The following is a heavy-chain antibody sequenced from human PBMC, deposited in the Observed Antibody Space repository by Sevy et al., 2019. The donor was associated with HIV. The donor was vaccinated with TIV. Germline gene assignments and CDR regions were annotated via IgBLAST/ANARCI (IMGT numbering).Heavy chain of an antibody. CDR1: GYTFTSYD. J-gene: IGHJ3*02. Sequence: VSVKVSCKASGYTFTSYDINWVRQATGQGLEWMGWMKPNSGNTGYAQKFQGRVTMTRNTSISTAYMELSSLRSEDTAVYYCARSAAAASRDAFDIWGQGTMVTVSS. CDR3: ARSAAAASRDAFDI. D-gene: IGHD6-13*01. V-gene: IGHV1-8*01. CDR2: MKPNSGNT.